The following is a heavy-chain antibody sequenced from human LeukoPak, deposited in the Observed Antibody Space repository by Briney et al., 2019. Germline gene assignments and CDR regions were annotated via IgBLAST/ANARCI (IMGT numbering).Heavy chain of an antibody. Sequence: GGSLRLFCAASGFTFSSYAMSWVRQAPGKGLEWVSAISGRGGSTYYADSVKGRFTISRDNSKNTLYLQMNSLRAEDTAVYYCAKDQTRNYYGSGSYDYWGQGTLVTVSS. CDR1: GFTFSSYA. J-gene: IGHJ4*02. V-gene: IGHV3-23*01. CDR2: ISGRGGST. D-gene: IGHD3-10*01. CDR3: AKDQTRNYYGSGSYDY.